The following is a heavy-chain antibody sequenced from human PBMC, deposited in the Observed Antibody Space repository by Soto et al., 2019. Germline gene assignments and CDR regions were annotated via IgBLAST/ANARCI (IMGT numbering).Heavy chain of an antibody. V-gene: IGHV2-5*02. J-gene: IGHJ4*02. CDR3: ARPGYCSGGSCYPDYYFDY. CDR1: GFSLSTSGVG. CDR2: IYWDDDK. Sequence: QITLKESGPTLVKPTQTLTLTCTFSGFSLSTSGVGVGWIRQPPGKALEWLALIYWDDDKRYSPSLKSRLTIAKDTSKNQLALTLTNMDPVDTATYYCARPGYCSGGSCYPDYYFDYWGQGTLVTVSS. D-gene: IGHD2-15*01.